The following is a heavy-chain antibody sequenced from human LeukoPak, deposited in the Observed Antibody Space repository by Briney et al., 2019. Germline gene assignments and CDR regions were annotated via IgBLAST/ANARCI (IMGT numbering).Heavy chain of an antibody. D-gene: IGHD3-10*01. Sequence: AGESLKISCQASGYTLTSYWIGWVRQMPGKGLECMGIIYPDDADTTYSPSFQGQVTISADKSFSTAYLQWSSLKASDTAIYYCARLGGDTYYFGSASYPNWYFDLWGRGTLVTVSS. CDR1: GYTLTSYW. J-gene: IGHJ2*01. V-gene: IGHV5-51*01. CDR2: IYPDDADT. CDR3: ARLGGDTYYFGSASYPNWYFDL.